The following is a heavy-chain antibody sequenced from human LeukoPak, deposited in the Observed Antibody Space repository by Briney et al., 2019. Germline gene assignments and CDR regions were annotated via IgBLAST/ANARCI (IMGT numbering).Heavy chain of an antibody. J-gene: IGHJ6*04. CDR2: ISYDGSNK. Sequence: PGGSLRLSCAASGFTFSSYGMHWVRQAPGKGLERVAVISYDGSNKYYADSVKGRFTISRDNSKNTLYLQMNSLRAEDTAVYYCAKGEFGGGYYYYGMDVWGKGTTVTVSS. V-gene: IGHV3-30*18. CDR3: AKGEFGGGYYYYGMDV. D-gene: IGHD3-10*01. CDR1: GFTFSSYG.